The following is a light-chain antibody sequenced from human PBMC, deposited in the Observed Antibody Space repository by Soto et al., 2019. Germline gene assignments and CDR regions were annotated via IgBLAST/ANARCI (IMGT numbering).Light chain of an antibody. J-gene: IGKJ4*01. CDR2: GAS. V-gene: IGKV3-20*01. Sequence: DIVLTQSPGTLSLSPGERATLSFMAVQSVSSSYLSWYQQKPGQAPRLLIYGASSRATGIPDRFSGSGSGTDFTLTISRLEPEDFAVYYCQQYGSSLGVTFGGGTKVDIK. CDR3: QQYGSSLGVT. CDR1: QSVSSSY.